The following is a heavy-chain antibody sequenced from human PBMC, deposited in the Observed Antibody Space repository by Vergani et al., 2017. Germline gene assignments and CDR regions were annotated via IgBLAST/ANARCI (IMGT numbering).Heavy chain of an antibody. V-gene: IGHV1-2*02. CDR3: ARGGLYSGSWATGYGMDV. D-gene: IGHD1-26*01. CDR2: INPNSGGT. Sequence: QVQLVQSGAEVKKPGASVKVSCKASGYTFTGYYMHWVRQAPGQGLEWMGWINPNSGGTNYAQKFQGRVTMTRDTSISTAYMELSSLRSEDTAVYYCARGGLYSGSWATGYGMDVWGQGTTVTVSS. CDR1: GYTFTGYY. J-gene: IGHJ6*02.